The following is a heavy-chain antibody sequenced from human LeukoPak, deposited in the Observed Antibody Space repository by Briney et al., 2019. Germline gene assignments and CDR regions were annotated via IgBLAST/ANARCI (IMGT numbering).Heavy chain of an antibody. V-gene: IGHV3-23*01. D-gene: IGHD3-9*01. CDR2: VSGRDTST. J-gene: IGHJ5*02. Sequence: QPGASLRLSCAASGFTFSNYAMSWVRQAPGKGLEWVSAVSGRDTSTYYTDSVKGRFTISRDNSKNTLYLQMNSLSAEDTAIYYCAKWGDYDVLTGYYDSDHWGQGTLVTVSS. CDR3: AKWGDYDVLTGYYDSDH. CDR1: GFTFSNYA.